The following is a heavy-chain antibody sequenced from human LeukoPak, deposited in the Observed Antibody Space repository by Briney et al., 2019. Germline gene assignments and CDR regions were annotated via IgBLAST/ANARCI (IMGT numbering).Heavy chain of an antibody. CDR3: ARDSNSKSSGYPTWDYYYYYMDV. CDR1: GYTFTSYA. Sequence: GASVKVSCKASGYTFTSYAMNWVRQAPGQGLEWMGWINTNTGNPTYAQGFTGRFVFSLDTSVSTAYLQISSLKAEDTAVYYCARDSNSKSSGYPTWDYYYYYMDVWGKGTTVTVSS. CDR2: INTNTGNP. V-gene: IGHV7-4-1*02. D-gene: IGHD3-22*01. J-gene: IGHJ6*03.